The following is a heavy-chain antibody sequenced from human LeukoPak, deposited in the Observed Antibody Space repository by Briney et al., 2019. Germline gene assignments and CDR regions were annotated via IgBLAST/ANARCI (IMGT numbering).Heavy chain of an antibody. D-gene: IGHD3-10*01. V-gene: IGHV3-30*02. CDR2: ISYDGSIK. J-gene: IGHJ5*02. CDR3: SKDLTSDFGGDFDP. Sequence: GGSLRLSCAASGFTFSSFGMHWVRQAPGKGLEWVAFISYDGSIKYYADSVKGRFTISRDNSKSTVYLQMDSLRAEDTAVYYCSKDLTSDFGGDFDPWGQGTLVTVSS. CDR1: GFTFSSFG.